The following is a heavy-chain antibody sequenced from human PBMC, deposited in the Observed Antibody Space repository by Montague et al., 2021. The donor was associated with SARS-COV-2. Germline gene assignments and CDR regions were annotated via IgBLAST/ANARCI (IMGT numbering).Heavy chain of an antibody. D-gene: IGHD3-10*01. Sequence: TLSLTCSVSGGSINTGGYYWNWIRQSAGKGLEWIGRTYSSGSTNSRPSLKSRVTISLDTSKNQFSLKLSSVTAADTAVYYCARLSNYYGSGSYYPHNYYYYGMDVWGQGTTVTVSS. CDR3: ARLSNYYGSGSYYPHNYYYYGMDV. J-gene: IGHJ6*02. CDR1: GGSINTGGYY. CDR2: TYSSGST. V-gene: IGHV4-61*02.